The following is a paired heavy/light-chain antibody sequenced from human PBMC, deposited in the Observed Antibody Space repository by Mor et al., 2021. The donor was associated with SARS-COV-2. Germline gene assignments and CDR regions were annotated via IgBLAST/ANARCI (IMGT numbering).Light chain of an antibody. CDR1: QGINNY. CDR2: AAS. CDR3: QQYNSYPLT. V-gene: IGKV1-16*01. Sequence: DIQMTQSPSSLSASVGDRITITCRASQGINNYLAWFQQKPGKAPKSLIYAASSLQSGVPSRFSGSGSGTDFTLTISSLQAEDFATYYCQQYNSYPLTFGGGTKVEIK. J-gene: IGKJ4*01.
Heavy chain of an antibody. V-gene: IGHV3-33*01. CDR2: IWFDGSNK. J-gene: IGHJ4*02. D-gene: IGHD6-13*01. CDR3: ARAEYGSSWRSDH. CDR1: GFAFSNYA. Sequence: QVQLVESGGGVVQPGRSLRLSCAASGFAFSNYAMHWVRQAPGKGLEWVAVIWFDGSNKYYIDSVKGRFTISRDNSKNTLYLQMNSLRAEDTAVYYCARAEYGSSWRSDHWGQGTLVTVSS.